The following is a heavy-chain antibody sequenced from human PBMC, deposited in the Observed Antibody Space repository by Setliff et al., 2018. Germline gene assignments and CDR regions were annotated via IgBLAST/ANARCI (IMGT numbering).Heavy chain of an antibody. D-gene: IGHD6-19*01. J-gene: IGHJ4*02. CDR3: ARVDSGFDY. V-gene: IGHV4-61*09. Sequence: LSETLSLTCTVSGGSISSGSYYWSWIRQPAGKGLEWIGHIYTSGSTNYNPSLKSRVTISVDTSKNQFSLKLSSVTAADTAVYYCARVDSGFDYWGQGTLVTVSS. CDR1: GGSISSGSYY. CDR2: IYTSGST.